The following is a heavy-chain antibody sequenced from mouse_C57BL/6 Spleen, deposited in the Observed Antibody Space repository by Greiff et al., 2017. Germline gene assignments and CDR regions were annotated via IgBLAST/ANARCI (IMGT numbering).Heavy chain of an antibody. CDR3: ARPTAQATFFAY. V-gene: IGHV1-50*01. J-gene: IGHJ3*01. CDR1: GYTFTSYW. Sequence: QVQLQQPGAELVKPGASVKLSCKASGYTFTSYWMQWVKQRPGQGLEWIGEIDPSDSYTNYNQKFKGKATVTVDTSSSTAYMQLSSLTSEDAAVYYCARPTAQATFFAYWGQGTLVTVSA. D-gene: IGHD3-2*02. CDR2: IDPSDSYT.